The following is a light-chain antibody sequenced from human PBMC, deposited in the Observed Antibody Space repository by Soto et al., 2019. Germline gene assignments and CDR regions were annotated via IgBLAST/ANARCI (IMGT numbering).Light chain of an antibody. V-gene: IGKV3-11*01. CDR2: GAS. J-gene: IGKJ1*01. CDR1: QSVNSH. Sequence: EIVLTQSPATLSLSPGERATLSCRASQSVNSHIAWYQQRPGQSPRLLIYGASIRASGVPARFSGDGSGTDFTLTISSLAPEDFAVYYCQQRTIWPPGAFGQGTKVEI. CDR3: QQRTIWPPGA.